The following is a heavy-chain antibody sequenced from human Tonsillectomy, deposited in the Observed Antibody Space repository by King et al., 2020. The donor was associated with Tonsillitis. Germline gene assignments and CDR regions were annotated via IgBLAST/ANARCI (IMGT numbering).Heavy chain of an antibody. D-gene: IGHD3-10*02. CDR3: ASQVRGGVRGVIIRYARFDR. Sequence: WVRQMPGKGLEWMGIIYPGDSDTRYSPSFQGQLTISADKSISTAYLQRSGLKASDTAMYYCASQVRGGVRGVIIRYARFDRWGQGTLVTVSS. J-gene: IGHJ5*02. V-gene: IGHV5-51*01. CDR2: IYPGDSDT.